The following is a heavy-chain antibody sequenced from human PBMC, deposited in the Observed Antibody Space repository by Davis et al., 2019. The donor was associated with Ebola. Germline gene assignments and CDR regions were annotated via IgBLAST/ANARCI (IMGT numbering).Heavy chain of an antibody. Sequence: GESLKISCAASGFTFDDYAMHWVRQAPGKGLEWVSLISGDGGSTYYADSVKGRFTISRDNSKNSLYLQMNSLRTEDTALYYCAKGTRTTVLNWFDPWGQGTLVTISS. D-gene: IGHD4-17*01. V-gene: IGHV3-43*02. J-gene: IGHJ5*02. CDR3: AKGTRTTVLNWFDP. CDR1: GFTFDDYA. CDR2: ISGDGGST.